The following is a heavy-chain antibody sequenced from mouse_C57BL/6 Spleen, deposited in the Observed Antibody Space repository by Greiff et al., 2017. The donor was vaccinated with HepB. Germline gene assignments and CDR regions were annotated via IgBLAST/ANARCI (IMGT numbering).Heavy chain of an antibody. D-gene: IGHD1-1*01. CDR2: IYPGSGNT. Sequence: QVQLQQSGAELVRPGASVKLSCKASGYTFTDYYINWVKQRPGQGLEWIARIYPGSGNTYYNEKFKGKATLTAEKSSSTAYMQLSSLTSEDSAVYCCARTSSESYFDYWGQGTTLTVSS. CDR1: GYTFTDYY. CDR3: ARTSSESYFDY. J-gene: IGHJ2*01. V-gene: IGHV1-76*01.